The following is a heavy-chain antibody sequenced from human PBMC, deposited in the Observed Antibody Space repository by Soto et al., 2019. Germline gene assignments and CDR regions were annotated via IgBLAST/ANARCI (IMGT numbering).Heavy chain of an antibody. V-gene: IGHV1-18*01. CDR1: GYTFTSYF. CDR3: ARQNYYSGMDV. J-gene: IGHJ6*02. CDR2: ISAYNGNT. Sequence: ASVKVSCKASGYTFTSYFITWLRQAPGQGLEWMGWISAYNGNTNYAQMLQGRVTMTTDTSTATAYMEMTSLRSDDTAVYYCARQNYYSGMDVWGQGTTVTVSS.